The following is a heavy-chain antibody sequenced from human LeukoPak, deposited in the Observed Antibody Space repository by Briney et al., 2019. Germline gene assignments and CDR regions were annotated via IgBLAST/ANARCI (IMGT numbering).Heavy chain of an antibody. D-gene: IGHD2-15*01. CDR3: ARQGYCSGGSCTGAHWFDP. J-gene: IGHJ5*02. CDR1: GGTFSSYA. Sequence: GASVKVSCKASGGTFSSYAISWVRQAPGQGLEWMGRIIPIFGIANYAQKFQGRVTITADKSTSTAYMELSSLRSEDAAVYYCARQGYCSGGSCTGAHWFDPWGQGTPVTVSS. V-gene: IGHV1-69*04. CDR2: IIPIFGIA.